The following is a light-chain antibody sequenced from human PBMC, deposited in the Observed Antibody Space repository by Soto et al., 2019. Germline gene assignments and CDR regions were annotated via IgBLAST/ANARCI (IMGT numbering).Light chain of an antibody. Sequence: QSVLAQPRSVSGSPGQSVTISCTGTSSDVGGYNYVSWYQQHPGKAPKLMIYDVSKRPSGVPDRFSGSKSGNTASLTISGLQAEDEADYYCCSYAGSYTLVGFGTGTKVTVL. V-gene: IGLV2-11*01. CDR1: SSDVGGYNY. CDR3: CSYAGSYTLVG. J-gene: IGLJ1*01. CDR2: DVS.